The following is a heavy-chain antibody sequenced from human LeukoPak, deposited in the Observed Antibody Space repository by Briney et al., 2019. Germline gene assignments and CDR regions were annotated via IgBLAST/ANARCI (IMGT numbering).Heavy chain of an antibody. Sequence: GGSLRLSCAASGFTFSSYWMHWVRQAPGKGLEWVSYISSSGRTVYYADSVKGRFTISRDNAKNSLYLQMNSLRAEDTAVYYCAREVGFGGSYFIWGQGTMVTVSS. CDR2: ISSSGRTV. J-gene: IGHJ3*02. CDR1: GFTFSSYW. CDR3: AREVGFGGSYFI. D-gene: IGHD1-26*01. V-gene: IGHV3-48*04.